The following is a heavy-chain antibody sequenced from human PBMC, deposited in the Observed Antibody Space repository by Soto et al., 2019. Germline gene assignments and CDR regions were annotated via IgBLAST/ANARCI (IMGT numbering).Heavy chain of an antibody. CDR1: GFTFSLYA. D-gene: IGHD3-3*01. J-gene: IGHJ4*02. CDR3: TTEGNEKSGYYVGYSEH. CDR2: VSASGDTT. V-gene: IGHV3-23*01. Sequence: GVSLRLSCAASGFTFSLYAMSWVRLAPGKGLEWVSGVSASGDTTYYADSVKGRFTISRDNSKNTLCLQLNSLRAEDTAVYYCTTEGNEKSGYYVGYSEHWGQGTQVTVSS.